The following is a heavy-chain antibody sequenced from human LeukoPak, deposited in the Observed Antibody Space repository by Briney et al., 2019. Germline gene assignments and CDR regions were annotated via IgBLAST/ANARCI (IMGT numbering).Heavy chain of an antibody. V-gene: IGHV4-34*01. CDR2: INHSGST. Sequence: SETLSLTCAVYGGSFSGYYWSWIRQPPGKGLEWIGEINHSGSTNYNPSLKSRVTISVDTSKNQFSLKLSPVTAADTAVYYCARASYSGSHYDWFDPWGQGTLVTVSS. D-gene: IGHD1-26*01. CDR3: ARASYSGSHYDWFDP. CDR1: GGSFSGYY. J-gene: IGHJ5*02.